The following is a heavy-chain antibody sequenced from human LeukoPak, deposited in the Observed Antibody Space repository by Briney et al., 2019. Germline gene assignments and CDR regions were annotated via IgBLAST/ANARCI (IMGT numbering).Heavy chain of an antibody. D-gene: IGHD4-23*01. Sequence: KPSETLSLTCAVYGGSFSGYYWSWIRQPPGKGLEWIGEINHSGSTNYNPSLKSRVTISVDTSKNQFSLKLSSVTAADMAVYYCARGYGGNFDYWGQGTLVTVSS. CDR3: ARGYGGNFDY. CDR1: GGSFSGYY. CDR2: INHSGST. J-gene: IGHJ4*02. V-gene: IGHV4-34*01.